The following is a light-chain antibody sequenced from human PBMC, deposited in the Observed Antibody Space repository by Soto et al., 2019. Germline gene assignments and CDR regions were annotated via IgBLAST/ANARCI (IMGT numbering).Light chain of an antibody. V-gene: IGLV2-14*03. J-gene: IGLJ2*01. CDR3: SSYTTSSTLVV. CDR2: DVS. Sequence: QSALTQPASVSGSPGQSITLSCTGTSSDVGGYNYVSWYQQHPGKAPKLVIYDVSNRPSGISGRFSGSKSGNTASLTISGLQAEDEADYYCSSYTTSSTLVVFGGGTKLTVL. CDR1: SSDVGGYNY.